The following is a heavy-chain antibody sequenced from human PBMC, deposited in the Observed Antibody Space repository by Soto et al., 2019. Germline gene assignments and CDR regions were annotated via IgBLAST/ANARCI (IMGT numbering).Heavy chain of an antibody. V-gene: IGHV1-69*01. CDR1: GGTFTDLG. D-gene: IGHD3-22*01. CDR3: ARGWDHYDSTGLLTWFDP. Sequence: VKVSCKASGGTFTDLGLHWVRQAPGQGLEWMGGIIPIFGTPNYAQKFQGRVIITADEFTSTAHMELSSLRSEDTAVYYCARGWDHYDSTGLLTWFDPCGQGTLVTVSS. J-gene: IGHJ5*02. CDR2: IIPIFGTP.